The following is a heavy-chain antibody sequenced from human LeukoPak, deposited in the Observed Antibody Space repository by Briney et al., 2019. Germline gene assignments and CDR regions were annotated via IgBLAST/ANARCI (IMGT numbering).Heavy chain of an antibody. CDR1: GGSISSYS. V-gene: IGHV4-59*08. Sequence: PSETLSLTCTVSGGSISSYSWSWIRQPPGKGLEWIGYFYYSGSTNYNPSLKSRVTISVDTSKSQFSLKLSSVTAADTAVYYCAGSSSGTRYFDYWGQGTLVTVSS. D-gene: IGHD6-13*01. CDR2: FYYSGST. J-gene: IGHJ4*02. CDR3: AGSSSGTRYFDY.